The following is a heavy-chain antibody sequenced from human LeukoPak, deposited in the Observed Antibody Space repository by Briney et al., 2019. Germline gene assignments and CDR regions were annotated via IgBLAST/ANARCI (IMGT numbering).Heavy chain of an antibody. V-gene: IGHV4-59*11. CDR2: IYYSGST. Sequence: PSETLSLTCTVSGGSISSHYWSWIRQPPGKGLEWIGYIYYSGSTNYNPSLKSRVTISVDTSKNQFSLKLSSATAADTAVYYCARWYYYDSSGYYWYFDYWGQGTLVTVSS. CDR3: ARWYYYDSSGYYWYFDY. J-gene: IGHJ4*02. D-gene: IGHD3-22*01. CDR1: GGSISSHY.